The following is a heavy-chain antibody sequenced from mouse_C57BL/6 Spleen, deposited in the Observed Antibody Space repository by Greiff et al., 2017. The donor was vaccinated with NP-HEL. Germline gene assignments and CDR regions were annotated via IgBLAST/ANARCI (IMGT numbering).Heavy chain of an antibody. V-gene: IGHV5-16*01. CDR1: GFTFSDYY. J-gene: IGHJ1*03. D-gene: IGHD1-1*01. Sequence: EVKLVESEGGLVQPGSSMKLSCTASGFTFSDYYMAWVRQVPEKGLEWVANINYDGSSTYYLDSLKSRFIISRDNATNILYLQMSSLKSEDTATYYCARAKRVITTAPLGFDVWGTGTTVTVSS. CDR3: ARAKRVITTAPLGFDV. CDR2: INYDGSST.